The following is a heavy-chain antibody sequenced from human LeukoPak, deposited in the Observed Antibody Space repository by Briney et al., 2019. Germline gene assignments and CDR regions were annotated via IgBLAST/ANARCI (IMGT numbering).Heavy chain of an antibody. D-gene: IGHD2-2*01. CDR1: GGSISSGGYS. Sequence: SETLSLTCAVSGGSISSGGYSWSWIRQPPGKGLEWIGYIYYSGSTYYNPSLKSRVTISVDTSKNQFSVRLSSVTAADTAVYYCARPRISGTLYDAFDIWGQGTMVTVSS. J-gene: IGHJ3*02. CDR2: IYYSGST. V-gene: IGHV4-30-4*07. CDR3: ARPRISGTLYDAFDI.